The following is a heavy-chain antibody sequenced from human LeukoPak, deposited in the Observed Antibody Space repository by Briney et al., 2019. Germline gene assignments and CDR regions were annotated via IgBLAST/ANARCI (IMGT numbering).Heavy chain of an antibody. J-gene: IGHJ4*02. CDR1: GGSISSSNW. CDR2: IYHSGST. V-gene: IGHV4-4*02. Sequence: SETLSLTCAVSGGSISSSNWWSWVRQPPGKGLEWIGEIYHSGSTNYNPSLESRVTISVDKSKNQFSLKLSSVTAADTAVYYCARSTRDYFDYWGQGTLVTVSS. CDR3: ARSTRDYFDY.